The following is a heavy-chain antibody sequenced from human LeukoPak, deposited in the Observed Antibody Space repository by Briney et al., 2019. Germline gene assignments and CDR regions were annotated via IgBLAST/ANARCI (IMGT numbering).Heavy chain of an antibody. J-gene: IGHJ4*02. D-gene: IGHD3-22*01. V-gene: IGHV3-30-3*01. CDR3: ASTYYYDSSGYYYWAPDY. CDR2: ISYDGSNK. CDR1: GITFSNYA. Sequence: GGSLRLPCVASGITFSNYAVSWVRQAPGKGLEWVAIISYDGSNKYYADSVKGRFTISRDNSKNTLYLQMNSLRAEDTAVYYCASTYYYDSSGYYYWAPDYWGQGTLVTVSS.